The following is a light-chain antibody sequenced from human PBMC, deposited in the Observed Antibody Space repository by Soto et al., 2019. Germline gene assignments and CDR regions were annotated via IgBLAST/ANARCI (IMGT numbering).Light chain of an antibody. CDR3: QQYNNWPPLT. V-gene: IGKV3-15*01. CDR1: QXVXXN. CDR2: GAS. J-gene: IGKJ4*01. Sequence: EIVMTQSPATXXVSPGERATXXXXASQXVXXNLAWYQQKPGQAPRLLIYGASTRATGIPARFSGSGSGTEFTLTISSLQSEDFAVYYCQQYNNWPPLTFGGGTKVEIK.